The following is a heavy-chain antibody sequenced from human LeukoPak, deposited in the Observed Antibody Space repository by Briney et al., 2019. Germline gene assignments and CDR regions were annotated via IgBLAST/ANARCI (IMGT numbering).Heavy chain of an antibody. J-gene: IGHJ4*02. V-gene: IGHV3-7*01. CDR2: IKQDGSEK. CDR3: ARRRGSSCLDY. Sequence: SGGSLRLSCAASGFTFSSYWMSWVRQAPGKGLEWVANIKQDGSEKYYVDSVKGRFTISRDNAKTSLHLQMNSLRAEDTAVYYCARRRGSSCLDYWGQGTLVTVSS. CDR1: GFTFSSYW. D-gene: IGHD6-13*01.